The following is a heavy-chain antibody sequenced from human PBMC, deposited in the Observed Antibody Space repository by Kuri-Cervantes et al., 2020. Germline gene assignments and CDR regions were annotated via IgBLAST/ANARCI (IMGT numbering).Heavy chain of an antibody. CDR3: ARKKWVQSGDVFDI. Sequence: SETLSLTCTVSGGSISSSSYYWGWIRQPPGKGLEWIGSIYYGGSTYYNPSLKSRVSIAIDMSTSQFSLSLSSVTAADTAVYYCARKKWVQSGDVFDIWGQGTMVTVSS. V-gene: IGHV4-39*07. J-gene: IGHJ3*02. CDR2: IYYGGST. D-gene: IGHD5-24*01. CDR1: GGSISSSSYY.